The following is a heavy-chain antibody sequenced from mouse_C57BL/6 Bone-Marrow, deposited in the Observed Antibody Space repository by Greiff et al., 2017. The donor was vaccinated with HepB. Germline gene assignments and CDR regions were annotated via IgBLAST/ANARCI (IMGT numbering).Heavy chain of an antibody. J-gene: IGHJ2*01. CDR1: GYTFTSYW. CDR3: ARVTTALEGDY. V-gene: IGHV1-55*01. D-gene: IGHD1-2*01. CDR2: IYPGSGST. Sequence: QVQLQQSGAELVKPGASVKMSCKASGYTFTSYWITWVKQRPGQGLEWIGDIYPGSGSTNYNEKFKSKATLTVDTSSSTAYMQLSSLTSEDSAVYYCARVTTALEGDYWGQGTTLTVSS.